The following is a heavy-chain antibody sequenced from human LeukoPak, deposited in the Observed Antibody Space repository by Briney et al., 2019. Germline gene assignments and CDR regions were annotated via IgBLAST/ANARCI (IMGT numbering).Heavy chain of an antibody. V-gene: IGHV1-3*01. Sequence: ASVKVSCKASGYTFTSYAMHWVRQAPGQRPEWMGWINAGNGNTKYSQKFQGRVTITRDTSASTAYMELSSLRSEDTAVYYCARVYAGYCSGGSCYSDYFDYWGQGTLVTVSS. CDR1: GYTFTSYA. CDR3: ARVYAGYCSGGSCYSDYFDY. CDR2: INAGNGNT. J-gene: IGHJ4*02. D-gene: IGHD2-15*01.